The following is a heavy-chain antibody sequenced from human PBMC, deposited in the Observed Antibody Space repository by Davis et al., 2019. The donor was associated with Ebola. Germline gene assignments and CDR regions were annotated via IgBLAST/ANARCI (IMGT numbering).Heavy chain of an antibody. CDR1: GGTFSSYG. V-gene: IGHV1-18*01. Sequence: AASVKVSCKASGGTFSSYGISWVRQAPGQGLEWMGWISAYNGNTNYAQKLQGRVTMTTDTSTSTAYMELRSLRSDDTAVYYCARAMYYYDSSATYYFDYWGQGTLVTVSS. D-gene: IGHD3-22*01. J-gene: IGHJ4*02. CDR2: ISAYNGNT. CDR3: ARAMYYYDSSATYYFDY.